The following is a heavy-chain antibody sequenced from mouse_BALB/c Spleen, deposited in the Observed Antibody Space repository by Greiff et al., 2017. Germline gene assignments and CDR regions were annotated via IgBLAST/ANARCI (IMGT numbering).Heavy chain of an antibody. CDR1: GYSFTGYY. D-gene: IGHD2-4*01. CDR3: ARSGDYDESLYAMDY. Sequence: LVKTGASVKISCKASGYSFTGYYMHWVKQSHGKSLEWIGYISCYNGATSYNQKFKGKATFTVDTSSSTAFMQFNSLTSEDSAVYYCARSGDYDESLYAMDYWGQGTSVTVSS. V-gene: IGHV1S34*01. J-gene: IGHJ4*01. CDR2: ISCYNGAT.